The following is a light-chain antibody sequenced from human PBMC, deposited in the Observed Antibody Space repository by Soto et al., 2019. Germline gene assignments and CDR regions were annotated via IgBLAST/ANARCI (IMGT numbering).Light chain of an antibody. Sequence: EIVMTQSPATLSVSPGERATLSCRASQSVSSNLAWYQQKPGQAPRFLIYGASTRATGIPARFSGSGSGTEFTLTISSLQSEDFAVYYCQQYNNWPPVFGQGTRLEIK. CDR1: QSVSSN. CDR2: GAS. V-gene: IGKV3-15*01. J-gene: IGKJ5*01. CDR3: QQYNNWPPV.